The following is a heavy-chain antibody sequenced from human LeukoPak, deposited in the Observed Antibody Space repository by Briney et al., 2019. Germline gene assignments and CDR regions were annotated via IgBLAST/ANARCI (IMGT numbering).Heavy chain of an antibody. CDR3: STIVPDVVATLTFAY. V-gene: IGHV3-66*01. CDR1: GFTVSSNY. Sequence: GGSLRLSCAASGFTVSSNYMSWVRQAPGKGLEWVSVIYSDGRMFYAVSVKGRFTISRDNSKNTLYLQMNSLRADDTAVYFCSTIVPDVVATLTFAYWGQGALVTVSS. CDR2: IYSDGRM. D-gene: IGHD2-21*01. J-gene: IGHJ4*02.